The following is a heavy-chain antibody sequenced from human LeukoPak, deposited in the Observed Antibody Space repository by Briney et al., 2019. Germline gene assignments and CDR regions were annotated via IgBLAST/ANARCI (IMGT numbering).Heavy chain of an antibody. V-gene: IGHV3-30-3*01. CDR2: ISYDGSNK. CDR1: GFTFSSYA. D-gene: IGHD3-10*01. CDR3: ARDGSGFDY. Sequence: GRSLRLSCAASGFTFSSYAMHWVRQAPGKGLEWVAVISYDGSNKYYADSVKGRFTISRDNYKNTLYLQMNSLRAEDTAVYYCARDGSGFDYWGQGTLVTVSS. J-gene: IGHJ4*02.